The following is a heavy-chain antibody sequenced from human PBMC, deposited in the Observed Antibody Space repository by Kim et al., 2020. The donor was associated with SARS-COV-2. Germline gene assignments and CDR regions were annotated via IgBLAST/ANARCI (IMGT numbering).Heavy chain of an antibody. CDR2: SYI. CDR3: AIGADWFDP. Sequence: SYIYYADSVKGRFTISRDNAKNSLYLQMNSLRAEDTAVYYCAIGADWFDPWGQGTLVTVSS. V-gene: IGHV3-21*01. J-gene: IGHJ5*02. D-gene: IGHD1-26*01.